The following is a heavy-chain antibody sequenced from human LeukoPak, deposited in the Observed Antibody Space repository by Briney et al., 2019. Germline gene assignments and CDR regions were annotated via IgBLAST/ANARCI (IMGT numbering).Heavy chain of an antibody. D-gene: IGHD7-27*01. CDR3: ALTWGYYAFDI. CDR2: INPNSGDT. CDR1: GGTFSSYT. Sequence: ASVKVSCKASGGTFSSYTISWVRQAPGQGLEWMGRINPNSGDTNYAQSFQGRVTMTRDTSISTAYMELSRLRSDDTAVYYCALTWGYYAFDIWGQGTMVTVSS. J-gene: IGHJ3*02. V-gene: IGHV1-2*06.